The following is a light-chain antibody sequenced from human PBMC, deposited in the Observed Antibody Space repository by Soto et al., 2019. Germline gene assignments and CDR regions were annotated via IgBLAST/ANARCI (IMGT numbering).Light chain of an antibody. V-gene: IGKV3-20*01. CDR1: QSVSSTC. CDR3: QQYGSSPQT. CDR2: GAS. J-gene: IGKJ1*01. Sequence: EIVLTQSPGTLSLSPGERATLSCRASQSVSSTCLAWYRQQPGQAPRLLIYGASSRATGIPDRFSGSGSGTDFTLTIGRLETEDFAVYYCQQYGSSPQTFGQGTKLEIK.